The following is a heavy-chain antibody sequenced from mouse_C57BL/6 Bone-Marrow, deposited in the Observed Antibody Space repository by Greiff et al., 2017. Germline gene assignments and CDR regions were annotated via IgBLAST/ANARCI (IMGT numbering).Heavy chain of an antibody. CDR3: TTSFYDEDWYFDV. D-gene: IGHD2-12*01. J-gene: IGHJ1*03. V-gene: IGHV14-4*01. CDR1: GFNIKDDY. Sequence: EVQLQQSGAELVRPGASVKLSCTASGFNIKDDYMHWVKQRPEQGLEWIGWLDPENGDTEYASKFQGKATITADTSSNTAYLQLSSLTSEDTAVYYCTTSFYDEDWYFDVWGTGTTVTVSS. CDR2: LDPENGDT.